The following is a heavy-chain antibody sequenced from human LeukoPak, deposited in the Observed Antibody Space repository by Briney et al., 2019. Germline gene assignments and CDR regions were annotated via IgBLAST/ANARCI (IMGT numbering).Heavy chain of an antibody. J-gene: IGHJ4*02. Sequence: GGSLRLSYSASGFTFSSFGMHWVRQAPGKGLEWVAFIRRDGDVIYYADSVKGRFTISRDNSRNMVYLQLNSLRAEDTAVYYCAKEYSYGIDYWGQGTLVTVSS. CDR1: GFTFSSFG. V-gene: IGHV3-30*02. CDR3: AKEYSYGIDY. D-gene: IGHD5-18*01. CDR2: IRRDGDVI.